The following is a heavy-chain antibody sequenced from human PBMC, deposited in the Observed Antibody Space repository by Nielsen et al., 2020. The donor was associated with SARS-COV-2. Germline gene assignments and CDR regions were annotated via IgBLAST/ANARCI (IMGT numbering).Heavy chain of an antibody. CDR1: GFTFDDYA. J-gene: IGHJ4*02. Sequence: GGSLRLSCAASGFTFDDYAMSWVRQAPGKGLEWVSGINWSGGSATYADSVKGRFTISRDNAKNSLYLQMNSLRADDTAVYYCVRVRGDGYYYDTGPFDYWGQGTLVTVSS. CDR3: VRVRGDGYYYDTGPFDY. V-gene: IGHV3-20*04. CDR2: INWSGGSA. D-gene: IGHD2-21*02.